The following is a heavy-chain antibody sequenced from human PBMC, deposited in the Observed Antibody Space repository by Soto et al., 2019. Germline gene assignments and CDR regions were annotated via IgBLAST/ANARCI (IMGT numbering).Heavy chain of an antibody. J-gene: IGHJ4*02. CDR3: ARVQMATLYFDY. V-gene: IGHV4-59*01. CDR1: GGSISSYY. CDR2: IYYSGTH. Sequence: SETLSLTCTVSGGSISSYYWRWVRQPPGKGLEWIGYIYYSGTHNYNPSFKSRLTISIDTSKNQFSLKLNSVTAADTAVYYCARVQMATLYFDYWGQGTLVTVS. D-gene: IGHD5-12*01.